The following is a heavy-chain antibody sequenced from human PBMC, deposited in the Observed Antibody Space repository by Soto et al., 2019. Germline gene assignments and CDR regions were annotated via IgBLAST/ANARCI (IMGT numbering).Heavy chain of an antibody. Sequence: PGGSLRLSCAASGFTFSSYAMHWVCQAPGKGLEWAAVISYDGSNKYYADSVKGRFTISRDNSKNTLYLQMNSLRAEDTAVYYCARETVAVAGTFDYWGQGTLVTVSS. D-gene: IGHD6-19*01. CDR3: ARETVAVAGTFDY. J-gene: IGHJ4*02. V-gene: IGHV3-30-3*01. CDR1: GFTFSSYA. CDR2: ISYDGSNK.